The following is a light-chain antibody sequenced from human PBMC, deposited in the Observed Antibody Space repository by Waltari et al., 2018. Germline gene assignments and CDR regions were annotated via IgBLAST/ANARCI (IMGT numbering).Light chain of an antibody. CDR3: QQYNNWPRGT. CDR2: GAS. Sequence: EIVMTQSPATLSVSPGERATLSCRASQGVSSNLAWYQQKPGQAPRLLIYGASTRATGIPARFSGSGSGTEFTHTISSLQSEDFAVYYCQQYNNWPRGTFGQGTRLEIK. J-gene: IGKJ5*01. CDR1: QGVSSN. V-gene: IGKV3-15*01.